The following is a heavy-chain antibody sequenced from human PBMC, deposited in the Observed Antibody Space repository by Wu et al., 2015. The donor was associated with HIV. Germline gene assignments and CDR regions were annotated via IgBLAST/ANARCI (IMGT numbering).Heavy chain of an antibody. V-gene: IGHV1-46*01. CDR1: GYTFTSYY. J-gene: IGHJ1*01. CDR2: INPSGGST. Sequence: QVQLVQSGAEVKKPGASVKVSCKASGYTFTSYYMYWVRQAPGQGLEWMGRINPSGGSTTYAQKLQGRVTMTANTSTSTVYMQLSSLRSEDTALYYCARFNDFDRYFQHWSQGTLVTVSS. CDR3: ARFNDFDRYFQH. D-gene: IGHD3/OR15-3a*01.